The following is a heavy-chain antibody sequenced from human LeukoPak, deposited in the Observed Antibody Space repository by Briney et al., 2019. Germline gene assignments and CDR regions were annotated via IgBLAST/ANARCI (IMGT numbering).Heavy chain of an antibody. V-gene: IGHV3-64*04. CDR2: ISGNGVTT. Sequence: PGGSLRLSCAASGFSFSGDYIHWVRQAPGKGLEYVSAISGNGVTTHYTNSVKSRFTISRDNSKNTLYLQMNSLRAEDTAVYYCAKGNWRYCSSTSCYTLDYWGQGTLVTVSS. D-gene: IGHD2-2*02. J-gene: IGHJ4*02. CDR3: AKGNWRYCSSTSCYTLDY. CDR1: GFSFSGDY.